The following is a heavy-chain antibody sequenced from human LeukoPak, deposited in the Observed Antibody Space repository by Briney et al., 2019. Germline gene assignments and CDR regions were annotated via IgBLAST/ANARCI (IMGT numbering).Heavy chain of an antibody. Sequence: PGGSLRLSCAASGFTFSSSAMSWVRQAPGKGLEWVAYISSSSSTVYYADSVKGRLTISRDNAEKSLYVQMNSLRVEDTAFYYCAKDNRRHYTSGPNPDSLHWGQGALVTVSS. CDR1: GFTFSSSA. J-gene: IGHJ4*02. D-gene: IGHD6-19*01. CDR3: AKDNRRHYTSGPNPDSLH. CDR2: ISSSSSTV. V-gene: IGHV3-48*01.